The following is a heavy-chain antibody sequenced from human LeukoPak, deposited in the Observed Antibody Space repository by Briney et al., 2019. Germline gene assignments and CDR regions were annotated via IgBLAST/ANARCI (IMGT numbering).Heavy chain of an antibody. CDR2: IYSGGST. CDR3: ARGLVPDYYYYYYMDV. CDR1: GFIVSNNY. J-gene: IGHJ6*03. Sequence: PGGSLRLSCAASGFIVSNNYMSSVRQAPGKGLEWVSVIYSGGSTYYADSVKGRFTISRDNSKNTLYLQMNSLRAEDAAVYYCARGLVPDYYYYYYMDVWGKGTTVTVSS. D-gene: IGHD2-2*01. V-gene: IGHV3-66*02.